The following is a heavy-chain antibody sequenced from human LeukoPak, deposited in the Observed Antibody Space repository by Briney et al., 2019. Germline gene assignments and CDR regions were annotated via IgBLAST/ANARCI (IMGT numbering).Heavy chain of an antibody. D-gene: IGHD3-3*01. CDR2: ISYDGSNK. V-gene: IGHV3-30-3*01. Sequence: GGSLRLSCAASGFTFSSYAMHWVRQAPGKGLEWVAVISYDGSNKYYADSVKGRFTISRDNSKNTLYLQMNSLRAEDTAVYYCAREGTLPTIFGVANRRFDPWGQGTLVTVSS. CDR1: GFTFSSYA. CDR3: AREGTLPTIFGVANRRFDP. J-gene: IGHJ5*02.